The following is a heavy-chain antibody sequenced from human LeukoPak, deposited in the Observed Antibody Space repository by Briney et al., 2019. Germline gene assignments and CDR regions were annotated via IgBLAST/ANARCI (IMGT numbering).Heavy chain of an antibody. CDR1: GYTFTSYY. J-gene: IGHJ4*02. Sequence: ASVNVSCKASGYTFTSYYMHWVRQAPGQGLEWMGIINPSGGSTSCAQKFQGRVTMTRDTSTSTVYMELSSLRSEDTAVYYCARSGVTKQTYFDYWGQGTLVTVSS. CDR2: INPSGGST. V-gene: IGHV1-46*01. D-gene: IGHD5-18*01. CDR3: ARSGVTKQTYFDY.